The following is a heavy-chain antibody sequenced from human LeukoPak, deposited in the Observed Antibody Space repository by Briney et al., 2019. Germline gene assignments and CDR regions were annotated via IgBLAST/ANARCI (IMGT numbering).Heavy chain of an antibody. Sequence: PGGSLRLSCAASGFTFSSYAMSWVRQAPGKGLEWVSVIYSGGSTYYADSVKGRFTISRDNSKNTLYLQMNSLRAEDTAVYYCARENSSGYYYYFDYWGQGTLVTVSS. CDR2: IYSGGST. J-gene: IGHJ4*02. V-gene: IGHV3-53*01. D-gene: IGHD3-22*01. CDR1: GFTFSSYA. CDR3: ARENSSGYYYYFDY.